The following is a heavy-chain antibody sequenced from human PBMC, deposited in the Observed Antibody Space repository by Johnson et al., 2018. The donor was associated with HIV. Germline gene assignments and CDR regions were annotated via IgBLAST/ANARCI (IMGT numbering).Heavy chain of an antibody. D-gene: IGHD1-26*01. CDR2: IKQDGSEK. J-gene: IGHJ3*02. Sequence: EQLVESGGGLVQPGGSLRLSCAASGFSFRSYWMTWVRQAPGKGLEWVANIKQDGSEKYYVDSVKGRFTISRDNAKNTLYLQMNSRRAEDTAVYYCARETAGATNDAFDIWGQGTMVTVSS. CDR3: ARETAGATNDAFDI. CDR1: GFSFRSYW. V-gene: IGHV3-7*01.